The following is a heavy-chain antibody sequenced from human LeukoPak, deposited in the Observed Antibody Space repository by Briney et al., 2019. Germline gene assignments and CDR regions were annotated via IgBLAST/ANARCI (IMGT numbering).Heavy chain of an antibody. CDR3: ARVGYDSSGYYRLDY. Sequence: PSETLSLTCTVSGGSISSYYWSWIRQPPGKGLEWIGYMYYSGTTNYNPSLRSRVIISADTSKNQFSLKLSSVTAADTAVYYCARVGYDSSGYYRLDYWGQGTLVTVSS. CDR1: GGSISSYY. CDR2: MYYSGTT. J-gene: IGHJ4*02. D-gene: IGHD3-22*01. V-gene: IGHV4-59*12.